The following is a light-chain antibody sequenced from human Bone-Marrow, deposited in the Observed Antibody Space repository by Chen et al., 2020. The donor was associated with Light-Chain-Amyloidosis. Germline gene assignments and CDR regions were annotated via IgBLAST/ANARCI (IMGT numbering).Light chain of an antibody. CDR2: GSS. CDR3: QQYGTSPLT. CDR1: QTISSKY. V-gene: IGKV3-20*01. J-gene: IGKJ4*01. Sequence: EIVSTQSPVTLSLSQGEGANLSCRASQTISSKYLTGYQQKFGQAPRLLIYGSSSRATGIPDRFTRSGSATDFTLGINSPEPENVAMYYCQQYGTSPLTVGGGTKVEIK.